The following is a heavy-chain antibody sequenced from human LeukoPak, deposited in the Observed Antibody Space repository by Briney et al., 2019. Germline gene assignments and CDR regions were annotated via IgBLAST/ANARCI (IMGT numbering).Heavy chain of an antibody. CDR2: IWYDGSNK. Sequence: GGSLRLSCAASGFTFSSYGMHWVRQAPGKGLEWVAVIWYDGSNKYYADSVKGRFTISRDNSKNTLYLQMNSLRAEDTAVYYCARDRSISRVVPAAKVDAFDIWGHGTMVTVSS. V-gene: IGHV3-33*01. CDR3: ARDRSISRVVPAAKVDAFDI. D-gene: IGHD2-2*01. J-gene: IGHJ3*02. CDR1: GFTFSSYG.